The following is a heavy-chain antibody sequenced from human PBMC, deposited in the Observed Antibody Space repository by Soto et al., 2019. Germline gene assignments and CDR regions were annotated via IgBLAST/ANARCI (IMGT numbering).Heavy chain of an antibody. CDR1: GGTFSSYA. J-gene: IGHJ6*02. CDR3: ARVYLYPIQLWLRDYYYYYGMDV. CDR2: IIPIFGTA. D-gene: IGHD5-18*01. V-gene: IGHV1-69*13. Sequence: ASVKVSCKASGGTFSSYAISWVRQAPGQGLEWMGGIIPIFGTANYAQKFQGRVTITADESTSTAYMELSSLRSEDTAVYYCARVYLYPIQLWLRDYYYYYGMDVWGQGTKVTVSS.